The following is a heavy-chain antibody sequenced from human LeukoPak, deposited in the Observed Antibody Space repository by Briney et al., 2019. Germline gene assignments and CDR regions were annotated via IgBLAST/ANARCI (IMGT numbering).Heavy chain of an antibody. D-gene: IGHD3-3*01. Sequence: ASVKVSCKASGYTFTSYAMHWVRQAPGQRLEWMGWINAGNGNTKYSQKFQGRVTITRDTSASTAYMELSSLRSEDTAVYYCARAPFWSGYPTGYWGQRTLVTVSS. CDR2: INAGNGNT. V-gene: IGHV1-3*01. CDR3: ARAPFWSGYPTGY. J-gene: IGHJ4*02. CDR1: GYTFTSYA.